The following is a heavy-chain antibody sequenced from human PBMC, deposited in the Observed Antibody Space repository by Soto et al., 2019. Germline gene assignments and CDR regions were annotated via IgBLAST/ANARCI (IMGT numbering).Heavy chain of an antibody. CDR1: GFTVSSFY. J-gene: IGHJ4*02. V-gene: IGHV3-66*01. D-gene: IGHD3-3*01. Sequence: EVQLVESGGGLVQPGGSLRLSCAASGFTVSSFYMTWVRQAPGKGLEWVSVISSGGSAYYADSVKGRFTISRDNSKNTLNLEMNSLRAEDTAFYYCARDRLGGAYDFCPGGQGTLVTVSS. CDR3: ARDRLGGAYDFCP. CDR2: ISSGGSA.